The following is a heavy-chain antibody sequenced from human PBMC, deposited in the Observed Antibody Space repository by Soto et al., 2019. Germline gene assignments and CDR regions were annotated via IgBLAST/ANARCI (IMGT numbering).Heavy chain of an antibody. V-gene: IGHV1-58*01. CDR3: AAESPVLQFLVGAYYYYYGMDV. D-gene: IGHD3-3*01. CDR2: IVVGSGNT. J-gene: IGHJ6*02. CDR1: GFTFTNSA. Sequence: QMQLVQSGPEVKKPGTSVKVSCKASGFTFTNSAVQWVRQARGQRLEWIGWIVVGSGNTNYAQKFQERVTITRDMSTSTAYMELSSLRSEDTAVYYCAAESPVLQFLVGAYYYYYGMDVWCQGTTVTVSS.